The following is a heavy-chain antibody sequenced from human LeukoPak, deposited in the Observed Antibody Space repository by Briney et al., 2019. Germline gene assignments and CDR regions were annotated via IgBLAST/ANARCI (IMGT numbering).Heavy chain of an antibody. J-gene: IGHJ4*02. V-gene: IGHV3-74*01. D-gene: IGHD3-22*01. CDR2: VNGDGSST. CDR3: ARIHHESSGYYSYSDY. Sequence: GGSLRLSCAASGFTFSTYWMHWVRQAPGKGLVYVSRVNGDGSSTNYADSVKGRFTISRDNAKNTLYLQMNSLRADDTAVYYCARIHHESSGYYSYSDYWGQGTLVTVSS. CDR1: GFTFSTYW.